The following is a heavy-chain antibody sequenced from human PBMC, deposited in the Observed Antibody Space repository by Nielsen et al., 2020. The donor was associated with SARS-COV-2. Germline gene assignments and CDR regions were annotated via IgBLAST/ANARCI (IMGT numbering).Heavy chain of an antibody. J-gene: IGHJ6*02. CDR2: INPSGGST. Sequence: WVRQAPGQGLEWMGIINPSGGSTSYAQKFQGRVTMTRDTSTSTVYMELSRLRSDDTAVYYCARIPDCSSTSCYNDGMDVWGQGTTVTVSS. V-gene: IGHV1-46*01. D-gene: IGHD2-2*02. CDR3: ARIPDCSSTSCYNDGMDV.